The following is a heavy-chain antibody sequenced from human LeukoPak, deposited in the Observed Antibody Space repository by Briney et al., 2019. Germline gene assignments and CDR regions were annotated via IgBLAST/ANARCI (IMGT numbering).Heavy chain of an antibody. CDR1: GFTFDDYA. V-gene: IGHV3-9*01. CDR3: AKDFRGGGDAFDI. J-gene: IGHJ3*02. CDR2: ISWNSGSI. D-gene: IGHD5-12*01. Sequence: PGRSLRLSCAASGFTFDDYAMHWVRQAPGKGLEWVSGISWNSGSIGYADSVKGRFTISRDNAKNSLYLQMNSLRAEDTALYYCAKDFRGGGDAFDIWGQGTMVTVPS.